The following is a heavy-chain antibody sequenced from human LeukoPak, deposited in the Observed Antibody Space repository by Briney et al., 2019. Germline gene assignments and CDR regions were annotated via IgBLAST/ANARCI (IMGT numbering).Heavy chain of an antibody. Sequence: GGSLRLSCAASGFTFSSYEMNWVRQAPGKGLEWVSYISSSGSTIYYADSVKGRFTISRDNAKNSLYLQMNSLRAEDTAIYYCARDKDVVRGVFYYYYGMDVWGQGTTVAVSS. CDR2: ISSSGSTI. CDR3: ARDKDVVRGVFYYYYGMDV. J-gene: IGHJ6*02. D-gene: IGHD3-10*01. V-gene: IGHV3-48*03. CDR1: GFTFSSYE.